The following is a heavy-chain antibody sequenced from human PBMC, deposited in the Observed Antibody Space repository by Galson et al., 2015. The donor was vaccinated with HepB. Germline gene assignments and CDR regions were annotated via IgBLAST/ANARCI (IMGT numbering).Heavy chain of an antibody. J-gene: IGHJ6*02. Sequence: SLRLSCAASGFTFSSYSMNWVRQAPGKGLEWVSSITSSSTYIYYADSVKGRFTISGDNAKNSLYLQMNSLRAEDTAVYYCARVFRPATNQYPYYYYGMDGWGQGTTVTVAS. CDR1: GFTFSSYS. CDR3: ARVFRPATNQYPYYYYGMDG. V-gene: IGHV3-21*01. D-gene: IGHD2-2*01. CDR2: ITSSSTYI.